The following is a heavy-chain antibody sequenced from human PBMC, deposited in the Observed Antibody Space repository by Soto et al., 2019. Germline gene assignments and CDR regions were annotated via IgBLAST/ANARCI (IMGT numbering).Heavy chain of an antibody. J-gene: IGHJ6*02. CDR3: AKDEVGAVYYYYYGMDV. CDR2: LYYGRSA. D-gene: IGHD1-26*01. V-gene: IGHV4-59*01. Sequence: SETLSLTCAVSGDSISSYYCMWIRQPPGKGLESIGYLYYGRSANYNPSLKSRVTLSVDTSTNQCSLTLSSMTAADTAVYYCAKDEVGAVYYYYYGMDVWGQGTTVTVSS. CDR1: GDSISSYY.